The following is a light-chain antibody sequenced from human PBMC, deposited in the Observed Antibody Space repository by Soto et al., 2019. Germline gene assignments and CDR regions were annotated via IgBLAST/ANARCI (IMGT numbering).Light chain of an antibody. CDR3: MQVPHWPII. CDR2: KVS. J-gene: IGKJ5*01. Sequence: DGVMTQSPLSLPATLGQPASISCTSNQSLVHSDGIAYFSWFQQRPGRSPRRLIYKVSKRDSGVPDRFSGSGSRTDFALKISRVEAEDVGVYDCMQVPHWPIIVGQGKRLEI. CDR1: QSLVHSDGIAY. V-gene: IGKV2-30*02.